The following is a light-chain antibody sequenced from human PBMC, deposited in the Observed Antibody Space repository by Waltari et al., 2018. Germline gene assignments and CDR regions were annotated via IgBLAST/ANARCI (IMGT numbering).Light chain of an antibody. CDR3: QHRSSWPLT. V-gene: IGKV3-11*01. Sequence: EIVLTQSPATLSLSPGERATLSCRASQSVSTYLAWYQQKPGHAPRLLIYDASNRATGIPARFSGSGSGTDFTLTISSLEPEDFAIYYCQHRSSWPLTFGGGTKVEIK. CDR1: QSVSTY. J-gene: IGKJ4*01. CDR2: DAS.